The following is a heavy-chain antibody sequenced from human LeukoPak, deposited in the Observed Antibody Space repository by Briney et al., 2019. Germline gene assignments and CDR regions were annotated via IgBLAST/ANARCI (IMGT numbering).Heavy chain of an antibody. D-gene: IGHD3-16*02. CDR1: GFTFSSYA. J-gene: IGHJ4*02. CDR2: ISGSGGST. V-gene: IGHV3-23*01. CDR3: TWGSYRYNY. Sequence: QPGGSLRLSCAASGFTFSSYAMSWVRQAPGKGLEWVSAISGSGGSTYYADSVKGRFTISRDNSKNTLYLQMNSLRAEDTAVCYCTWGSYRYNYWGQGTLVTVSS.